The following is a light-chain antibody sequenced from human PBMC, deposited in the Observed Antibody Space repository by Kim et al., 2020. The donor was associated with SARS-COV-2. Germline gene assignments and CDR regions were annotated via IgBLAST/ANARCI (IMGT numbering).Light chain of an antibody. J-gene: IGLJ3*02. CDR1: KLGDKY. CDR2: QDS. Sequence: PTGSVPPGQKASITCPGDKLGDKYACWYQQKPGQSPVLVIYQDSKRPSGIPERFSGSNSGNTATLTISGTQAMDEADYYCQAWEGVFGGGTQLTVL. V-gene: IGLV3-1*01. CDR3: QAWEGV.